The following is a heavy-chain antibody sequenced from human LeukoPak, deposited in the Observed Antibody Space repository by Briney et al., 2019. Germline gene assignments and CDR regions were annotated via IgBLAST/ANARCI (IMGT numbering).Heavy chain of an antibody. CDR1: GFTFSSHA. D-gene: IGHD3-22*01. J-gene: IGHJ4*02. CDR2: ISGSGGST. V-gene: IGHV3-23*01. Sequence: PGGSLRLSCAASGFTFSSHAMSWVRQAPGKGLEWVSAISGSGGSTYYADSVKGRFTISRDNSKNTLYLQMNSLRAEDTAVYYCAKEPAYDSSGYYFDYWGQGTLVTVSS. CDR3: AKEPAYDSSGYYFDY.